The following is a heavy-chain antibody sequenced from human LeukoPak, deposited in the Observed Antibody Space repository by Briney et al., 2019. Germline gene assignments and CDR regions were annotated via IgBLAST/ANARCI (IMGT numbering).Heavy chain of an antibody. CDR2: FDPEDGET. Sequence: ASVKVSCKVSGYTLTELSMHWVRQAPGKGLEWMGGFDPEDGETIYAQKFQGRVTMTEDTSTDTAYMELSSLRSEDTAVYYCARAGLLWFGEFPDAFDIWGQGTMVTVSS. CDR3: ARAGLLWFGEFPDAFDI. CDR1: GYTLTELS. J-gene: IGHJ3*02. D-gene: IGHD3-10*01. V-gene: IGHV1-24*01.